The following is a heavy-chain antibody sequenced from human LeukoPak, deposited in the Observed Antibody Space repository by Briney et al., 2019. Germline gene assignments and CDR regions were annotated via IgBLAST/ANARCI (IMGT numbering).Heavy chain of an antibody. CDR2: ISWNSGNI. Sequence: GGSLRLSCAASGFTFSTYWMHWVRQAPGKGLEWVSGISWNSGNIGYADSVKGRFTISRDNAKNSLYLQMDSLRAEDTALYYCAKTSGISYYYYVMDGWGQGTTVTVSS. V-gene: IGHV3-9*01. J-gene: IGHJ6*02. D-gene: IGHD3-10*01. CDR1: GFTFSTYW. CDR3: AKTSGISYYYYVMDG.